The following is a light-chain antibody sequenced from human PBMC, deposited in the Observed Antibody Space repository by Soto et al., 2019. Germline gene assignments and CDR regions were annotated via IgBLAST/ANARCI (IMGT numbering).Light chain of an antibody. V-gene: IGLV1-47*01. CDR1: SSNIGSNY. CDR2: RNN. Sequence: QSALTQPPSASGTPGQRVTISCSGSSSNIGSNYVYWYQQIPGTAPKLLISRNNQRPSGVPDRSSGSKSDTSASLAISGLRSEDEAHYYCAAWDDSLSGVVFGGGTKVTVL. CDR3: AAWDDSLSGVV. J-gene: IGLJ2*01.